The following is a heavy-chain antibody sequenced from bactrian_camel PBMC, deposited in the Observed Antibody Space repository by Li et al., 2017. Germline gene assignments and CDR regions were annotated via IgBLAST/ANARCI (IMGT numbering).Heavy chain of an antibody. CDR1: GFTFSSYW. V-gene: IGHV3S25*01. CDR2: IYSDGATT. Sequence: QLVESGGGLVQPGGSLRLSCAASGFTFSSYWMYWVRQAPGKGLEWVSTIYSDGATTYYADSLKGRFTISRDNAKNTVYLQMHSLKPEDTARYYCAARSVGWCPLFEHWLGKRAYTPGGYFANWGQGTQVTVS. CDR3: AARSVGWCPLFEHWLGKRAYTPGGYFAN. J-gene: IGHJ4*01. D-gene: IGHD1*01.